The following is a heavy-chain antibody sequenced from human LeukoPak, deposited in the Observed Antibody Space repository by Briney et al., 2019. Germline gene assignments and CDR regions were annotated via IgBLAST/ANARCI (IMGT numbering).Heavy chain of an antibody. CDR3: AHLPIDTGTYRGSSDF. J-gene: IGHJ3*01. D-gene: IGHD1-26*01. CDR2: ISHSGGAT. V-gene: IGHV3-23*01. CDR1: GFTFSSYA. Sequence: GGSLRLSFAASGFTFSSYAMSWVRQAPGKGLEWVSAISHSGGATHYADSVQGRFIISRDNYRNTLYLQMSSLRVDDTALYFCAHLPIDTGTYRGSSDFWGQGTMVIVSS.